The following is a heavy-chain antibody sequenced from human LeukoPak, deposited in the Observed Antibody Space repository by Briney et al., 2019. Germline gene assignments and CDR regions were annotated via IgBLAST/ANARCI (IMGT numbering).Heavy chain of an antibody. D-gene: IGHD3-10*01. CDR1: GGSISSGGYS. V-gene: IGHV4-31*03. CDR3: AREGITMVRGVIIRYFDY. J-gene: IGHJ4*02. Sequence: SETLSLTCTVSGGSISSGGYSWSWIRQHPGKGLEWIGYIYYSGSTYYNPSLKSRVTISVDTSKNQFSLKLSSVTAADTAVYYCAREGITMVRGVIIRYFDYWGQGTLVTVSS. CDR2: IYYSGST.